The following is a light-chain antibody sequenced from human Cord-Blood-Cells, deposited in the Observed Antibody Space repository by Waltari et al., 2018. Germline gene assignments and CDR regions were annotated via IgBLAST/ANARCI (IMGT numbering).Light chain of an antibody. Sequence: DIQMTQSPSTLSASVGDRVTITGRASQSISSWLAWYQQKPGKAPKLLIYKASSLESGVPSRFSGSGSWTEFTLTISSLQPEDFATYYCQQYNSYSRTFGQGTKVEIK. CDR3: QQYNSYSRT. V-gene: IGKV1-5*03. J-gene: IGKJ1*01. CDR2: KAS. CDR1: QSISSW.